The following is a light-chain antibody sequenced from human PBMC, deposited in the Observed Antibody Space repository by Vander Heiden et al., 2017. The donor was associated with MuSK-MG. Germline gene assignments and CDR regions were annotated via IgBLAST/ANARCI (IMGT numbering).Light chain of an antibody. CDR3: AAWDDSLNGYVV. J-gene: IGLJ2*01. V-gene: IGLV1-44*01. Sequence: QPVLTPPPSASGTPGPRVTISCSGGSANIGRSPVNLYRQLPGTAPKLLIYSNNQRPSGVPDQLSGSKSGTSASLAISGLQSEDEADYYCAAWDDSLNGYVVFGGGTKLTVL. CDR1: SANIGRSP. CDR2: SNN.